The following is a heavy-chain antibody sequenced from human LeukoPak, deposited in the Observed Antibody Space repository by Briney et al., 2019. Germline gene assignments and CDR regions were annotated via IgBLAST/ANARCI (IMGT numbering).Heavy chain of an antibody. V-gene: IGHV1-2*02. Sequence: ASVKVSCKASGYTFTGYYMHWARQAPGQGLEWMGWINPNSGGTNYAQKFQGRVTMTRDTSISTAYMELSRLRSDDTAVYYCARDLQDYGDYVSDYWGQGTLVTVSS. J-gene: IGHJ4*02. CDR2: INPNSGGT. CDR3: ARDLQDYGDYVSDY. D-gene: IGHD4-17*01. CDR1: GYTFTGYY.